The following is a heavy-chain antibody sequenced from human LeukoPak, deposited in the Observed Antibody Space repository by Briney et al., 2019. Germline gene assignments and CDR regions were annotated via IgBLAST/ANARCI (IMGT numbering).Heavy chain of an antibody. CDR2: ISYDGSNK. CDR1: GFTFSSYA. V-gene: IGHV3-30-3*01. J-gene: IGHJ5*02. D-gene: IGHD2-2*01. CDR3: ARDPTSGYCSSTSCPPWFDP. Sequence: GGSLRLSCAASGFTFSSYAMHWVRQAPGKGLEWVAVISYDGSNKYYADSVKGRFTISRDNSKNTLYLQMNSLRAEDTAVYYCARDPTSGYCSSTSCPPWFDPWGQGTLVTVSS.